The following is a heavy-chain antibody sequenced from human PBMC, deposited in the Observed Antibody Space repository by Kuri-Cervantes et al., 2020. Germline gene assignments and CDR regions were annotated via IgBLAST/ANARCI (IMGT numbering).Heavy chain of an antibody. Sequence: ASVKVSCKASGYTFTGYYIHWVRQAPGQGLEWMGWINPNSGGTSYTQNFQGRVTMTRDTSISTAYMELSRLRSDDTAVYYCASTLEGAFDIWGQGTMVTVSS. CDR1: GYTFTGYY. D-gene: IGHD5-24*01. CDR2: INPNSGGT. V-gene: IGHV1-2*02. J-gene: IGHJ3*02. CDR3: ASTLEGAFDI.